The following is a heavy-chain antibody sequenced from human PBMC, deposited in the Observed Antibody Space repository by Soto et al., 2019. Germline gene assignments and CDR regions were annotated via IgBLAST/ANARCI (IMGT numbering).Heavy chain of an antibody. J-gene: IGHJ6*02. CDR1: GGSISSYY. CDR2: IYYSGST. D-gene: IGHD2-2*01. CDR3: ARAVGDCSSTSCWHYYYYGMDV. Sequence: PSETLSLTCTVSGGSISSYYWSWIRQPPGKGLEWIGYIYYSGSTNYNPSLKSRVTISVDTSKNQFSLKLSSVTAADTAVYYCARAVGDCSSTSCWHYYYYGMDVWGQGTTVTVSS. V-gene: IGHV4-59*01.